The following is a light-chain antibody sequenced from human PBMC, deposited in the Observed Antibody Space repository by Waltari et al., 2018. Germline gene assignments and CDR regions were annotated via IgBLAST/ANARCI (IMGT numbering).Light chain of an antibody. V-gene: IGKV1-39*01. CDR3: LQTYTTPLT. CDR2: AAS. Sequence: DIQMTQSPSSLSASLGDRVTITCRARQSISSSLHWYQRKPGKAPKLLIYAASSLQRGVPSRFSGSASGTYFTLTISSLQPEDFATYYCLQTYTTPLTFGGGTNVEIK. J-gene: IGKJ4*01. CDR1: QSISSS.